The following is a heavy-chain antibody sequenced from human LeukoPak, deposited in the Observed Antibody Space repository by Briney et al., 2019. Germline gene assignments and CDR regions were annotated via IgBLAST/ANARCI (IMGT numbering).Heavy chain of an antibody. Sequence: SETLSLTCTVSGASMSNYYWSWIRQPPGKGLEWLGYIYYSGSTDYNPSLKGRVTISVDTSKNQFSLSLSSVTAADTAVYYCARKNGYFDYWGQGTLVAVSS. CDR2: IYYSGST. J-gene: IGHJ4*02. CDR3: ARKNGYFDY. V-gene: IGHV4-59*01. D-gene: IGHD2-8*01. CDR1: GASMSNYY.